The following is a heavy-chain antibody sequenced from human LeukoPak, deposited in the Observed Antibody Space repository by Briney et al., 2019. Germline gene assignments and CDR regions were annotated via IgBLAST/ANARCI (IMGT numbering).Heavy chain of an antibody. D-gene: IGHD6-19*01. V-gene: IGHV3-23*01. CDR3: AKAEGYSSGWYRTTDYYYMDV. Sequence: GGSLRLSCAASGFTFSSYGMSWVRQAPGKGLEWVSAISGSGGSTYYADSVKGRFTISRDNSKNTLYLQMNSLRAEDTAVYYCAKAEGYSSGWYRTTDYYYMDVWGKGTTVTISS. J-gene: IGHJ6*03. CDR1: GFTFSSYG. CDR2: ISGSGGST.